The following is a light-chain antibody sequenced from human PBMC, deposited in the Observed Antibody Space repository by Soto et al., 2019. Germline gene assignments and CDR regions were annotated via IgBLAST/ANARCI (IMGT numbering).Light chain of an antibody. J-gene: IGKJ2*01. CDR2: GAS. CDR3: QQYGTSPYT. V-gene: IGKV3-20*01. Sequence: EILLTQSPGTLSLSPGERATLSFRASQRVRNSYLAWYQQQPGQAPRLLIYGASGRATGIPDRFSSSGSGTDFTITISRLEPEDFAVYYCQQYGTSPYTFGQGTKLEI. CDR1: QRVRNSY.